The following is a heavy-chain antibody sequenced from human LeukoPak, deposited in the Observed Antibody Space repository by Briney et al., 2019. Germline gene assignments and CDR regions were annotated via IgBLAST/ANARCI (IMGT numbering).Heavy chain of an antibody. CDR3: TRQARSYFYGDDWYFDL. D-gene: IGHD4-17*01. J-gene: IGHJ2*01. CDR1: GFTFSGSA. Sequence: GGSLRLSCAASGFTFSGSAMHWVRQACGKGLEWVGHIRCKANSYATAYAASVKGRFTISRDDSKNTAYLQMNSLKTEDAAVYYCTRQARSYFYGDDWYFDLWGRGTLVTVSS. CDR2: IRCKANSYAT. V-gene: IGHV3-73*01.